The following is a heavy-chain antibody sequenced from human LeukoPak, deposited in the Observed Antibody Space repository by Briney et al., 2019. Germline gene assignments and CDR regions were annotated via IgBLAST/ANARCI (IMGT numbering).Heavy chain of an antibody. D-gene: IGHD5-12*01. CDR2: IYYSGST. V-gene: IGHV4-59*08. CDR1: GGSISSYY. CDR3: ASRSGYDLLGGLDY. J-gene: IGHJ4*02. Sequence: PSETLSLTCTVSGGSISSYYWSWIGQPPGKGLEWIGYIYYSGSTNYNPSLKSRVTISVDTSKNQFSLKLSSVTAADTAVYYCASRSGYDLLGGLDYWGQGTLVTVSS.